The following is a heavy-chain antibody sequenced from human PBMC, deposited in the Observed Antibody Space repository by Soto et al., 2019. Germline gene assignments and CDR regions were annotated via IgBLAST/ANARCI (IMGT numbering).Heavy chain of an antibody. CDR1: GGSVSSGSYY. J-gene: IGHJ4*02. Sequence: SETLSLTCTVSGGSVSSGSYYWSWIRQPPGKGLEWIGYIYYSGSTYYNPSLKSRVTISVDTSKNQFSLKLSSVTAADTAVYYCARRTVRSIFGVVILRSFDYWGQGTLVTVSS. CDR3: ARRTVRSIFGVVILRSFDY. V-gene: IGHV4-31*03. CDR2: IYYSGST. D-gene: IGHD3-3*01.